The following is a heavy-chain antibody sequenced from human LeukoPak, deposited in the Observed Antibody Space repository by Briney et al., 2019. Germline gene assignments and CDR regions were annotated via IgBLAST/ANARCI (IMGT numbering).Heavy chain of an antibody. CDR3: ARLVLDVWGSYRFDP. CDR1: GGSISSSSYY. D-gene: IGHD3-16*02. CDR2: IFYSGST. Sequence: PSETLSLTCTVSGGSISSSSYYWGWIRQPPGKGLEWFGSIFYSGSTYYNPSLESRVTISVDTSKDQFSLKLTSVTAADTAVYYCARLVLDVWGSYRFDPWGQGTLVTVSS. J-gene: IGHJ5*02. V-gene: IGHV4-39*01.